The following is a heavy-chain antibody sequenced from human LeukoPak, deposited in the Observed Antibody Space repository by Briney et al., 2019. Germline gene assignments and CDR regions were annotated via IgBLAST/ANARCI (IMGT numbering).Heavy chain of an antibody. Sequence: GGSLRLSCADSGFTFSSYAMHWVRQAPGKGLEWVAVISYDGSNKYYADSVKGRFTISRDNSKSTLYLQMNSLRAEDTAVYYCARGRYSYGPAGQAFDIWGQGTMVTVSS. J-gene: IGHJ3*02. D-gene: IGHD5-18*01. CDR1: GFTFSSYA. V-gene: IGHV3-30*04. CDR3: ARGRYSYGPAGQAFDI. CDR2: ISYDGSNK.